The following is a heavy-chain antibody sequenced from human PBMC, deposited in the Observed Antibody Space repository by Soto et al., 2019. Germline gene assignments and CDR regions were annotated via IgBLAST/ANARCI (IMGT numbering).Heavy chain of an antibody. CDR3: ARRYSSSSREDYYYGMDV. CDR2: ISGSGTTI. D-gene: IGHD6-6*01. J-gene: IGHJ6*02. V-gene: IGHV3-48*03. Sequence: GSLRLSCAASGFTFDSYEMNWVRQAPGEGLEWVSYISGSGTTIYYADSVKGRFTISRDNAKNTLYLQMNSLRAEDTAVYYCARRYSSSSREDYYYGMDVWGQGTTVTVSS. CDR1: GFTFDSYE.